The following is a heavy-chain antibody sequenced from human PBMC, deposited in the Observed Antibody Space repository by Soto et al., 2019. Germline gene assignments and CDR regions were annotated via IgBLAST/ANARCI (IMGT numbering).Heavy chain of an antibody. Sequence: QVQLVQSGAEVKKPGSSVKVSCKASGGTYNTFAISWVRQAPGQGLEWMGGIIPVLGPAFYAQKFQGRVTITADKSTTTAYLELTSLRSEDTAVYYCASSLSPAGYYYYGMNVWGQGTTVTVSS. J-gene: IGHJ6*02. V-gene: IGHV1-69*06. CDR2: IIPVLGPA. CDR3: ASSLSPAGYYYYGMNV. CDR1: GGTYNTFA. D-gene: IGHD2-2*01.